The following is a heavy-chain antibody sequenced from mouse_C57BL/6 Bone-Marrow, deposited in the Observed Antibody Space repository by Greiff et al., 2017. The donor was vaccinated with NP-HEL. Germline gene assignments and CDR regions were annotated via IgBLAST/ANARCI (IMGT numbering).Heavy chain of an antibody. Sequence: QVQLQQSGAELVKPGASVKLSCKASGYTFTSYWMHWVKLRPGRGLEWIGRIDPNSGGTKYTEKFKSKATLTVDKPSSTAYMQLSSLTSEDSAVYYCARLTPYGSSFPYWYFDVWGTGTTVTVSS. CDR3: ARLTPYGSSFPYWYFDV. CDR2: IDPNSGGT. V-gene: IGHV1-72*01. CDR1: GYTFTSYW. D-gene: IGHD1-1*01. J-gene: IGHJ1*03.